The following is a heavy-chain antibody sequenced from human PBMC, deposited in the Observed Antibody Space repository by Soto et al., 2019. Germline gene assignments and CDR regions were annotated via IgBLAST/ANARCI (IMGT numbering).Heavy chain of an antibody. CDR2: IFDSGNT. V-gene: IGHV4-59*13. CDR1: GASIRSYY. J-gene: IGHJ3*02. D-gene: IGHD3-22*01. CDR3: ARDVYLDSGGYFAFDI. Sequence: PSETLSLTCTVSGASIRSYYWSWIRQPPGKGLEWIGYIFDSGNTNYNPALKSRVTISVDTSQNQFSLKLTSVTAADTAVYYCARDVYLDSGGYFAFDIWGQGTMVTVSS.